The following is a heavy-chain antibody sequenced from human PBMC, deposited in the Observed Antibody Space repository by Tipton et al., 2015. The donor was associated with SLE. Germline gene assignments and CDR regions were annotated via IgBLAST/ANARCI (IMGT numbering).Heavy chain of an antibody. V-gene: IGHV3-23*05. CDR1: GFTFSNSA. Sequence: SLRLSCVVSGFTFSNSAMRWVRQAPGKGLEWVSGISTSGSSTYHGDSVKGRSTISRDNSKNTLYLQMNSLRAEDTAVYYCVGGSGTYFAYWGQGTLVTASS. D-gene: IGHD3-22*01. CDR3: VGGSGTYFAY. CDR2: ISTSGSST. J-gene: IGHJ4*02.